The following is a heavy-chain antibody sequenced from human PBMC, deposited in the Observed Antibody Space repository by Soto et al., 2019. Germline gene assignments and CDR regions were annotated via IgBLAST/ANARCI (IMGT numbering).Heavy chain of an antibody. CDR3: ATDPGPLYDFWSGYYLSDY. Sequence: ASVKVSCKVSGYTLTELSMHWVRQAPGKGLEWMGGFDPEDGETIYAQKFQGRVTMTEDTSTDTAYMELSSLRSEDTAVYYCATDPGPLYDFWSGYYLSDYWGPGTLVTVSS. D-gene: IGHD3-3*01. V-gene: IGHV1-24*01. CDR2: FDPEDGET. J-gene: IGHJ4*02. CDR1: GYTLTELS.